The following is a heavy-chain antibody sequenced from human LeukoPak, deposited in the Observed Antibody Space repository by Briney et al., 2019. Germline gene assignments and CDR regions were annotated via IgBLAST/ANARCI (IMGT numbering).Heavy chain of an antibody. CDR2: IHSSGSP. Sequence: PSETLSLTCTVSGGSVCSYYWSWVRQPPGKGLEWIGYIHSSGSPNYNPSLKSRVTISVDTSKNHFSLNLSSVTAADTAVYYCARGGSPFCISPSCQGAFDSWGQGTLVTVSS. CDR1: GGSVCSYY. J-gene: IGHJ4*02. V-gene: IGHV4-59*02. CDR3: ARGGSPFCISPSCQGAFDS. D-gene: IGHD2-2*01.